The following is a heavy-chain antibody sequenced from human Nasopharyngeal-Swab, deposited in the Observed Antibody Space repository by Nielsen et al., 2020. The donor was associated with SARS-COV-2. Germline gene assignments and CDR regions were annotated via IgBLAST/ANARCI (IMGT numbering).Heavy chain of an antibody. Sequence: GGSLSLSCVASVFTFSSYDIHWVSQATGKGLEWVSAIGTAGDTYYPGSVKGRFTISRENAKNSLYLQMNSLRAGDTAVYYCARSRYSGYDFPYMDVWGKGTTVTVSS. J-gene: IGHJ6*03. V-gene: IGHV3-13*01. CDR3: ARSRYSGYDFPYMDV. CDR1: VFTFSSYD. D-gene: IGHD5-12*01. CDR2: IGTAGDT.